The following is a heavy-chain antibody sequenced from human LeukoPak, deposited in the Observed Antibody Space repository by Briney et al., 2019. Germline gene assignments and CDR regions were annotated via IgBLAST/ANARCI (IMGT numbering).Heavy chain of an antibody. D-gene: IGHD5-18*01. CDR1: GFTFSSYE. CDR3: ARGIQLWLPYDY. V-gene: IGHV4-34*01. CDR2: INHSGST. J-gene: IGHJ4*02. Sequence: GSLRLSCAASGFTFSSYEMNWVRQPPGKGLEWIGEINHSGSTNYNPSLKSRVTISVDTSKNQFSLKLSSVTAADTAVYYCARGIQLWLPYDYWGQGTLVTVSS.